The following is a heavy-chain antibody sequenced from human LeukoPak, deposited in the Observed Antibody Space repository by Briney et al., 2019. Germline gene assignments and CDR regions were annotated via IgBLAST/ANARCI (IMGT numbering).Heavy chain of an antibody. D-gene: IGHD4-17*01. CDR3: ARLKSFSGYFGVFDI. CDR2: IYHSGTT. Sequence: SETLSLTCAVSGYSINSGYYWGWIRQPPGKGLEWIGSIYHSGTTYYNPSLKSRVTISVDTSKSQFSLKLSSVTAADTAVYYCARLKSFSGYFGVFDIWGQGTMGTVSS. CDR1: GYSINSGYY. V-gene: IGHV4-38-2*01. J-gene: IGHJ3*02.